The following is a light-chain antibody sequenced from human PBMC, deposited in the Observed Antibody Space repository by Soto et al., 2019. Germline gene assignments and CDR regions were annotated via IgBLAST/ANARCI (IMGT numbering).Light chain of an antibody. CDR3: QQYGSSGT. J-gene: IGKJ1*01. CDR1: ESVSSY. Sequence: EVVLAHSSGTLSLSPVERATLSCRASESVSSYLAWYQQKPGQAPRVLIYGASSRATGIPDRFSGSGSGTDFTLTISRLEPEDFAVYYCQQYGSSGTFGQGTKVDI. CDR2: GAS. V-gene: IGKV3-20*01.